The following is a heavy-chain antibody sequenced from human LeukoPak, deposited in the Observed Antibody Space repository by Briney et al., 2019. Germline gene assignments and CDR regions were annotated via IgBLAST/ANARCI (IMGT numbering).Heavy chain of an antibody. CDR3: ARDSYSSIWYSWFDP. V-gene: IGHV6-1*01. D-gene: IGHD6-13*01. J-gene: IGHJ5*02. CDR1: GDSVSSNSAA. CDR2: TYYRSRWYN. Sequence: SQTLSLTCAISGDSVSSNSAAWNWIRQSPSRGLEWLGRTYYRSRWYNDYAVSVKSRISIKPDTSKNQFSLQLNSVTPEDTAVYYCARDSYSSIWYSWFDPWGQGTLVTVSS.